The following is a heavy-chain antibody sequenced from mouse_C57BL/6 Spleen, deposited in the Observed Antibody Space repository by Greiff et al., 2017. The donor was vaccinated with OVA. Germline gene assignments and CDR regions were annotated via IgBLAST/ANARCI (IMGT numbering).Heavy chain of an antibody. Sequence: EVQGVESGGDLVKPGGSLKLSCAASGFTFSSYGMSWVRQTPDKRLEWVATISSGGSYTYYPDSVKGRFTISRDNAKNTLYLQMSSLKSEDTAMYYCARHGWELLGHAMDYWGQGTSVTVSS. J-gene: IGHJ4*01. D-gene: IGHD2-1*01. CDR3: ARHGWELLGHAMDY. V-gene: IGHV5-6*01. CDR1: GFTFSSYG. CDR2: ISSGGSYT.